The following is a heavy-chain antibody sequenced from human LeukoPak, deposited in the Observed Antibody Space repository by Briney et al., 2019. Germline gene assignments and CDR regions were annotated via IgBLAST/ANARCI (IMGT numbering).Heavy chain of an antibody. CDR2: ISGSGGGT. J-gene: IGHJ4*02. Sequence: NPGGSLRLSCEASGVTFSSYVMSWVRQAPGKGPEWVSGISGSGGGTYYADSVKGRFTISRDNSKNTLYLQMNSLRAEDTAVYYCARLHLPYSSVNWGQGTLVTVSS. CDR1: GVTFSSYV. V-gene: IGHV3-23*01. D-gene: IGHD6-19*01. CDR3: ARLHLPYSSVN.